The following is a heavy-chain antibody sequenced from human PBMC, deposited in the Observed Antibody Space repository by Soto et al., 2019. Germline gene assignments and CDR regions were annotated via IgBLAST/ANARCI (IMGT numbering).Heavy chain of an antibody. Sequence: SETLSLTCTVSGGSISSGDYYWSWIRQPPGKGLEWIGYIYYSGSTYYNPSLKSRVTISVDTSKNQFSLKLSSVTAADTAVYYCARALRSLATVYYYYGMDVWGQGTTVT. CDR1: GGSISSGDYY. J-gene: IGHJ6*02. CDR3: ARALRSLATVYYYYGMDV. V-gene: IGHV4-30-4*01. D-gene: IGHD5-12*01. CDR2: IYYSGST.